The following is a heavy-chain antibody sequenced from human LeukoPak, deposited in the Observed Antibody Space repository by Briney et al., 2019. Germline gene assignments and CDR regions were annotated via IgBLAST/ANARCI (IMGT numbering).Heavy chain of an antibody. J-gene: IGHJ4*02. V-gene: IGHV4-38-2*02. CDR1: GYSISNNFY. Sequence: SETLSLTCTVSGYSISNNFYWAWIRQSPGKGLEWIGSIYHSGSTYYNPSLKSRVTISVDTSKNQFSLKLSSVTAADTAVYYCARGTYQLLYPYWGQGTLVTVSS. CDR3: ARGTYQLLYPY. CDR2: IYHSGST. D-gene: IGHD2-2*02.